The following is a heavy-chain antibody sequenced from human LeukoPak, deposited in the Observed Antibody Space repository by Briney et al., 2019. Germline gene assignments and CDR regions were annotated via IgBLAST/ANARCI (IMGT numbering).Heavy chain of an antibody. V-gene: IGHV3-23*01. Sequence: PGGSLRLSCAASGFTFSNAWMSWVRQAPGKGLEWVSAISGSCGSTYYADSVKGRFTISRDNSKNTLYLQMNSLRAEDTAVYYCANEIGQLDYWGQGTLVTVSS. J-gene: IGHJ4*02. CDR3: ANEIGQLDY. CDR2: ISGSCGST. D-gene: IGHD6-13*01. CDR1: GFTFSNAW.